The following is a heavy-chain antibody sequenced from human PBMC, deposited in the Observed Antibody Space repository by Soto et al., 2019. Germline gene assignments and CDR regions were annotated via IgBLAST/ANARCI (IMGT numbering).Heavy chain of an antibody. Sequence: ASVKVSCKASGYTFTSYYMHWVRQAPGQGLEWMGIINPSGGSTSYAQKFQGRVTMTRDTSTSTVYMELSSLRSEDTAVYYCARAPEDYDFWSGYYFYYYYGMDVWGQGTTVTVSS. CDR3: ARAPEDYDFWSGYYFYYYYGMDV. V-gene: IGHV1-46*01. CDR2: INPSGGST. J-gene: IGHJ6*02. D-gene: IGHD3-3*01. CDR1: GYTFTSYY.